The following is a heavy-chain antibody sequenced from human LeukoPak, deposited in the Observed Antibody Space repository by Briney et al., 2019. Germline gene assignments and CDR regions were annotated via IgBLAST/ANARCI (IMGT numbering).Heavy chain of an antibody. CDR3: AKDGGSGYYYFDY. V-gene: IGHV3-23*01. Sequence: PGGSLRLSCAASGFTFSSYSMNWVRQAPGKGLEWVSAISGSGGSTYYADSVKGRFTISRDNSKNTLYVQMNSLRAEDTAVYYCAKDGGSGYYYFDYWGQEPWSPSPQ. J-gene: IGHJ4*01. CDR2: ISGSGGST. CDR1: GFTFSSYS. D-gene: IGHD3-22*01.